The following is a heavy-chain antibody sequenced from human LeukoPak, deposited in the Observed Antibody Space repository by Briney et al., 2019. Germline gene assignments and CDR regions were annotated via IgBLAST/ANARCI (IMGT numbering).Heavy chain of an antibody. CDR3: ARDRYCSSTSCYIGSDWFDP. D-gene: IGHD2-2*02. V-gene: IGHV3-30*03. CDR1: GFTFSSYG. J-gene: IGHJ5*02. CDR2: ISYDGSNK. Sequence: PGGSLRLSCAASGFTFSSYGMHWVRQAPGKGLEWVAVISYDGSNKYYADSVKGRFTISRDNSKNTLYLQMNSLRAEDTAVYYCARDRYCSSTSCYIGSDWFDPWGQGTLVTVSS.